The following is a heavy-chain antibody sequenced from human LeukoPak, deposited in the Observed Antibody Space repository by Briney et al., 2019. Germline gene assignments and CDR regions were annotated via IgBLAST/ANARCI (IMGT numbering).Heavy chain of an antibody. CDR1: GFTFSSYS. J-gene: IGHJ4*02. CDR2: ISSSSSTI. V-gene: IGHV3-48*04. Sequence: PGGSLRLSCAASGFTFSSYSMNWVRQAPGKGLGWVSYISSSSSTIYYADSVKGRFTISRDNAKNSLSLQMNSLRVEDTAVYYCARDSLEAYGPTLSYWGQGTLVTVSS. D-gene: IGHD2/OR15-2a*01. CDR3: ARDSLEAYGPTLSY.